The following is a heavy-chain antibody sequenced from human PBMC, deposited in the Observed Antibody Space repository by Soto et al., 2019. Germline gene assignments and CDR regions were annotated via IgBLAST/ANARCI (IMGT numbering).Heavy chain of an antibody. Sequence: EVQLLESGGGLVQPGGSLRLSCAASGFTFSSYAMSWVRQAPGKGLEWVSAISGSGGSTYYADSVKGRVTISKDNSKNTLYLQMNSLRAEDTAVYYCAKDRITMVRGIRRDYWGQGTLVTVSS. D-gene: IGHD3-10*01. CDR3: AKDRITMVRGIRRDY. V-gene: IGHV3-23*01. J-gene: IGHJ4*02. CDR2: ISGSGGST. CDR1: GFTFSSYA.